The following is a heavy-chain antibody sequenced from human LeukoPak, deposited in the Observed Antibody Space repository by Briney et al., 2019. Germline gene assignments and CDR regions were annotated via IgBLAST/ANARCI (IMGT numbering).Heavy chain of an antibody. Sequence: PGKSLRLSCAASGFTFSGYPIHWVRQAPGKGLEWVAVISYDGSNKYYADSVKGRFTISRDNSKNTLYLQMSSLRAEDTALYYCARGSDSSRPYYFDYWGPGTLVTVSS. J-gene: IGHJ4*02. V-gene: IGHV3-30-3*01. CDR1: GFTFSGYP. D-gene: IGHD6-6*01. CDR3: ARGSDSSRPYYFDY. CDR2: ISYDGSNK.